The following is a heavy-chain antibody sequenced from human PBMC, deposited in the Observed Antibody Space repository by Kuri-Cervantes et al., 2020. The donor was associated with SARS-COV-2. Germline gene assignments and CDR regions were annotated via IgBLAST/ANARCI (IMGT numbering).Heavy chain of an antibody. CDR3: AKDRNPSRIQAWFDY. D-gene: IGHD5-18*01. Sequence: GESLKISCAASGFTFSSYGMHWVRQAPGKGLEWVAVISYDGSNKYYADSVKGRFTISRDNSKNTLYLQMNSLRAVDTAVYYCAKDRNPSRIQAWFDYWGQGTLVTVSS. CDR1: GFTFSSYG. V-gene: IGHV3-30*18. CDR2: ISYDGSNK. J-gene: IGHJ4*02.